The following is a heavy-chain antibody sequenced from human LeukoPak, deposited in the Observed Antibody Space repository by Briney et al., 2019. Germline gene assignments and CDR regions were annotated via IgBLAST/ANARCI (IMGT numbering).Heavy chain of an antibody. CDR1: GGTFSSYA. J-gene: IGHJ4*02. V-gene: IGHV1-69*01. Sequence: ASVKVSCKASGGTFSSYAISRVRQAPGQGLEWMGGIIPIFGTANYAQKFQGRVTITADESTSTAYMELSSLRSEDTAVYYCARTREYSGSYYFPYWGQGTLVTVSS. D-gene: IGHD1-26*01. CDR3: ARTREYSGSYYFPY. CDR2: IIPIFGTA.